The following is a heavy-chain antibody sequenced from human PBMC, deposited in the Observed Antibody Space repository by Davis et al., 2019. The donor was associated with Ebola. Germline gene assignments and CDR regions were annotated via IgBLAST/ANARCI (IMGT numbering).Heavy chain of an antibody. CDR3: ARGSRDSSGYYWGY. J-gene: IGHJ4*02. CDR1: GGTSSSNA. D-gene: IGHD3-22*01. V-gene: IGHV1-69*13. Sequence: AASVKVSCKASGGTSSSNAISWVRQAPRQGLEWMGGINPIFGTANYAQKFQGRVTITADESTSTAYMELSSLRSEDTAVYYCARGSRDSSGYYWGYWGQGTLVTVSS. CDR2: INPIFGTA.